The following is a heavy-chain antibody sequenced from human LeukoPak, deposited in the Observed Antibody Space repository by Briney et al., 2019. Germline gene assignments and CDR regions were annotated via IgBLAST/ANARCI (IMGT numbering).Heavy chain of an antibody. CDR1: GFTFSRYW. J-gene: IGHJ6*04. CDR3: ARARGSKSMDV. Sequence: GGSLRLSCAASGFTFSRYWMSWVRQAPGKGLEWVANIKEDGSEKYYVDSVKGRFTISRDNAKNSLYLQMNSLRAEDTAVYYCARARGSKSMDVWGKGTTVTVSP. CDR2: IKEDGSEK. V-gene: IGHV3-7*03. D-gene: IGHD3-10*01.